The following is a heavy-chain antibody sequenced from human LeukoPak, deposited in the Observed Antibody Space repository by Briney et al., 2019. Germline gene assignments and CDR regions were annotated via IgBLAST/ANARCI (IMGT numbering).Heavy chain of an antibody. V-gene: IGHV3-53*04. D-gene: IGHD3-3*01. J-gene: IGHJ6*02. CDR3: ARAGSGYYTVGGMDV. CDR1: GFTVSRNY. CDR2: IYSGGST. Sequence: GGSLRLSCAASGFTVSRNYMNWVRQAPGKGLEWVSVIYSGGSTYYADSVKGRFTISRHNSKNTLYLQMNSLRAEDTAVYYCARAGSGYYTVGGMDVWGQGTTVTVSS.